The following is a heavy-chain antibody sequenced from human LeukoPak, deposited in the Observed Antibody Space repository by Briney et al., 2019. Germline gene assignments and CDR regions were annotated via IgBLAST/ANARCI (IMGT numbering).Heavy chain of an antibody. D-gene: IGHD2-15*01. CDR2: FSGSGGNA. CDR3: AKDGDIVVVITFDS. V-gene: IGHV3-23*01. Sequence: GGSLRLSCAASGFTFSSYAMSWVRQAPGKGLEWVSVFSGSGGNAYYADSVKGRFTISRDNSRKMLYLQMSSLRAEDTAVYYCAKDGDIVVVITFDSWGQGTLVTVSS. CDR1: GFTFSSYA. J-gene: IGHJ4*02.